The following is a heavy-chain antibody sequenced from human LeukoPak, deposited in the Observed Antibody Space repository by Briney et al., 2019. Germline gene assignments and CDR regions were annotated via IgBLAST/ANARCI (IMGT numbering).Heavy chain of an antibody. D-gene: IGHD5-24*01. CDR2: IKSKSDGGTT. J-gene: IGHJ4*02. CDR1: GFIFSNAW. CDR3: AAMAKDY. V-gene: IGHV3-15*01. Sequence: KSGGSLRLSCAVSGFIFSNAWMTWVRQAPGKGLEWLGRIKSKSDGGTTDYAAPVKGRFTISRDDSKDTLYLQMNSLKTEDTAVDYCAAMAKDYWGQGTLVTVSS.